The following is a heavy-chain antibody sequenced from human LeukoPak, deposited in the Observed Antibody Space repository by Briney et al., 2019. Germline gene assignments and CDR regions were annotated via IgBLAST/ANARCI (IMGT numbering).Heavy chain of an antibody. Sequence: SETLSLTCTVSGGSISSYYWSWLRQPPGKGLEWIGYIYYSGSTNYNPSLKSRVTISVDTSKNQFSLKLSSVTAADTAVYYCARTAYYDFWSGYAFDYWGQGTLVTVSS. CDR2: IYYSGST. J-gene: IGHJ4*02. CDR3: ARTAYYDFWSGYAFDY. CDR1: GGSISSYY. V-gene: IGHV4-59*08. D-gene: IGHD3-3*01.